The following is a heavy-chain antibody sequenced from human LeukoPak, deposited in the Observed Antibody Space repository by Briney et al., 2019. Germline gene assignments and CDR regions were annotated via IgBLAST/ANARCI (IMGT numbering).Heavy chain of an antibody. CDR3: ANSLGLAVTGNDY. Sequence: GGSLRLSCAASGFTFSSYAMSWVRQAPGKGLEWVSGISGSGGSTYYADSVKGRFTISRDNSKNTMSMQMKSLRAEDTAVYYCANSLGLAVTGNDYWGQGTLVTVSS. V-gene: IGHV3-23*01. D-gene: IGHD6-19*01. J-gene: IGHJ4*02. CDR1: GFTFSSYA. CDR2: ISGSGGST.